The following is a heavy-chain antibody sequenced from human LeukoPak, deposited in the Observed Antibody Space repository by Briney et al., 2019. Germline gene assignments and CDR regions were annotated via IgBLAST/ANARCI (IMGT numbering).Heavy chain of an antibody. D-gene: IGHD4-17*01. V-gene: IGHV1-46*01. CDR3: ARDGRTTAFDI. J-gene: IGHJ3*02. CDR1: GYTFTSYY. CDR2: INPSGGST. Sequence: EASVKVSCKASGYTFTSYYMHWVRQAPGQGLEWKGIINPSGGSTSYAQKFQGRVTMTRDTSTSTVYMELSSLRSEDTAVYYCARDGRTTAFDIWGQGTMVTVSS.